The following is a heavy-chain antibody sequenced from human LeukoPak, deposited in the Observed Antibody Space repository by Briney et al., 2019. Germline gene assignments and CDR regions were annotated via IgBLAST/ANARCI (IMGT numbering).Heavy chain of an antibody. V-gene: IGHV1-46*01. J-gene: IGHJ4*02. Sequence: ASVKVSCKASGGTFSSYAISWVRQAPGQGLKWMGIINPSGGSTSYAQKFQGRVTMTRDTSTSTVYMELSSLRSEDTAVYYCAAAYSSSSYFDYWGQGALVTVSS. CDR1: GGTFSSYA. CDR3: AAAYSSSSYFDY. CDR2: INPSGGST. D-gene: IGHD6-6*01.